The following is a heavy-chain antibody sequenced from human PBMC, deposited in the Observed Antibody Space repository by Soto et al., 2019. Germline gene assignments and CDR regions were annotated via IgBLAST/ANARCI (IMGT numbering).Heavy chain of an antibody. CDR3: ASAWVVVTAPDY. D-gene: IGHD2-21*02. V-gene: IGHV1-3*05. CDR1: GYTFTSYA. Sequence: QVQLVQSGAEEKKPGASVKVSCKASGYTFTSYAMHWVRQAPGQRLEWMGWLNAGNGNTKYSQKFQGRVTITRDTAASTAYVGLSSVRSEDTAVYYCASAWVVVTAPDYWGQGPLVTVSS. J-gene: IGHJ4*02. CDR2: LNAGNGNT.